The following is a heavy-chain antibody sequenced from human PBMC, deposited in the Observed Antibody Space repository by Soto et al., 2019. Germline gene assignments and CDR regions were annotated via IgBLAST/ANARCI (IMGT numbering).Heavy chain of an antibody. CDR3: AASDSITTTGDY. CDR2: VNPNRGGT. Sequence: ASVKVSCKASGYTFIAYYIHWVRQAPGQGLEWMGWVNPNRGGTSYAQKFQDRVNMTRDTSISTAYMELSRLTSDDTAVYYCAASDSITTTGDYWGQGTLVTVSS. D-gene: IGHD1-1*01. V-gene: IGHV1-2*02. CDR1: GYTFIAYY. J-gene: IGHJ4*02.